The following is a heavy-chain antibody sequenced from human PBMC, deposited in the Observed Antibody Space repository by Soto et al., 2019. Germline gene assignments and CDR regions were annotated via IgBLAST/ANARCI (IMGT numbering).Heavy chain of an antibody. Sequence: GESLRLSCAASGFTFSDYYMSWSRQAPGKGLEWVSYISSSGSTIYYSDSVKGRFTISRDNAKNSLYLQMNSLKAEDTALYYCASVSVLYCSSPSCAPGWFDPWGQGTLVTVSS. CDR1: GFTFSDYY. V-gene: IGHV3-11*01. J-gene: IGHJ5*02. D-gene: IGHD2-2*01. CDR2: ISSSGSTI. CDR3: ASVSVLYCSSPSCAPGWFDP.